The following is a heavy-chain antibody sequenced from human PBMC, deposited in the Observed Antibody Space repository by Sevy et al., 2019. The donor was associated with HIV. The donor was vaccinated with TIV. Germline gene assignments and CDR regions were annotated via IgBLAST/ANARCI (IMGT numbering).Heavy chain of an antibody. D-gene: IGHD3-22*01. CDR2: IKQDMSEK. J-gene: IGHJ4*02. V-gene: IGHV3-7*01. CDR1: GFTFSSYW. Sequence: GGSLRLSCAASGFTFSSYWMTWVRQAPGKGLEWVANIKQDMSEKYYADSVKGRFTISRDNARNSLYLQMESLRAEYTAVYYCARAQQVTMLVVIGGLYFDFWGQGTLVTVSS. CDR3: ARAQQVTMLVVIGGLYFDF.